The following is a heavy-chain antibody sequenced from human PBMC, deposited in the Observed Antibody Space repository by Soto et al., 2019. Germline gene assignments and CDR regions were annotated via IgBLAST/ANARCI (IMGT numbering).Heavy chain of an antibody. CDR1: GFTFSSYG. CDR2: IWYDGSNK. J-gene: IGHJ4*02. Sequence: QVQLVESGGGVVQPGRSLRLSCAASGFTFSSYGMHWVRQAPGKGLEWVAVIWYDGSNKYYADSVKGRFTISRDNAKNTLYLQMNRLRAEDKAAYYCAASGSYWISYWGQGTLVTVSS. CDR3: AASGSYWISY. V-gene: IGHV3-33*01. D-gene: IGHD1-26*01.